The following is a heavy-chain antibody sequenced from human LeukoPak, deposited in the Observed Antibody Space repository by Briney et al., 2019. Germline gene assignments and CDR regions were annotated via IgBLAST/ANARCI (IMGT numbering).Heavy chain of an antibody. J-gene: IGHJ5*02. CDR3: ARQPHFSSSWYRGNVWFDP. Sequence: PSETLSLTCTVSGGSISSYYWRWIRQPPGKGLEWIGRIYTSRSTNYNPSLKSRVTMSVDTSKNQFSLKLSSVTAADTAVYYCARQPHFSSSWYRGNVWFDPWGQGTLVTVSS. V-gene: IGHV4-4*07. D-gene: IGHD6-13*01. CDR1: GGSISSYY. CDR2: IYTSRST.